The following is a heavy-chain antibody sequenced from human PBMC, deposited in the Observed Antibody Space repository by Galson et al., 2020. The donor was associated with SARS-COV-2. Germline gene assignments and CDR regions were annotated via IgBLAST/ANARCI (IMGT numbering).Heavy chain of an antibody. Sequence: GESLKISCVGSELTFSSHAMSWVRQGPGKGLEWLSFISGSGGRTYYVDSVRGRFTISRDNSKSTLYLQMNSLRAEDTAVYYCATVVGRAGLPKAYFYGMDVWGQGTTVTASS. V-gene: IGHV3-23*01. J-gene: IGHJ6*02. CDR2: ISGSGGRT. CDR1: ELTFSSHA. D-gene: IGHD5-12*01. CDR3: ATVVGRAGLPKAYFYGMDV.